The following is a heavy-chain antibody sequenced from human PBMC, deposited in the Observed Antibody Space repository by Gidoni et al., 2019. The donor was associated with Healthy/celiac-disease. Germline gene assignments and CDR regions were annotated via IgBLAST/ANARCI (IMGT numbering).Heavy chain of an antibody. Sequence: EVQLLESGGGLVQPGGSLRLSCAASGFTFSSYAMSWVRQAPGKGLEWVSAISGSGGSTYYADSVKGRFTISRDNSKNTLYLQMNSLRAEDTAVYYCAKAPKDCSSTSCYFDYWGQGTLVTVSS. CDR2: ISGSGGST. CDR1: GFTFSSYA. CDR3: AKAPKDCSSTSCYFDY. J-gene: IGHJ4*02. D-gene: IGHD2-2*01. V-gene: IGHV3-23*01.